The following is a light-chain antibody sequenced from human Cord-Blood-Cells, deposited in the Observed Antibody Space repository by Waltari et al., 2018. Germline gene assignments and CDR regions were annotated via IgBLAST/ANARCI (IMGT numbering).Light chain of an antibody. V-gene: IGLV2-23*03. CDR3: CSYAGSSTFV. CDR1: SSDVGSYNL. J-gene: IGLJ2*01. Sequence: QSALTQPASVYGSPGQSITIPCSGTSSDVGSYNLVSWYQQHPGKAPKLMIYEGSKRPSGVSNRFSGSKSGNTASLTISGLQAEDEADYYCCSYAGSSTFVFGGGTKLTVL. CDR2: EGS.